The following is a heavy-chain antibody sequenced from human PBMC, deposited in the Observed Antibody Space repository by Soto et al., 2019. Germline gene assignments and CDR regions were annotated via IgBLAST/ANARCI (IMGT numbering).Heavy chain of an antibody. D-gene: IGHD3-10*01. Sequence: EVQLVESGGGLVKPGGSVRLSCAASGFTFSRYAMNWVRQAPGRGLQWISGISVSGDNTSYVESVRGRFTVYRDNSKNTLYLQMNNLRAEDTALYYCAKDGKMRTKVWFPAGYGMDVWGQGTTVTVSS. V-gene: IGHV3-23*04. CDR2: ISVSGDNT. CDR1: GFTFSRYA. J-gene: IGHJ6*02. CDR3: AKDGKMRTKVWFPAGYGMDV.